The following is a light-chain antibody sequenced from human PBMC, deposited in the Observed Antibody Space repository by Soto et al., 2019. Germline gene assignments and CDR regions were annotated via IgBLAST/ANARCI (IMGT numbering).Light chain of an antibody. J-gene: IGKJ3*01. CDR1: QSVSSSY. V-gene: IGKV3-20*01. CDR2: GAS. Sequence: EIVLTQSPGTLSLSPGERATLSCRASQSVSSSYLGWYQQKPGQAPRLHIYGASTRATGIPDRFSGSGSGTDFTLTISRLEPEDFAVYYCQQYGSSIFTFGPGTKVDIK. CDR3: QQYGSSIFT.